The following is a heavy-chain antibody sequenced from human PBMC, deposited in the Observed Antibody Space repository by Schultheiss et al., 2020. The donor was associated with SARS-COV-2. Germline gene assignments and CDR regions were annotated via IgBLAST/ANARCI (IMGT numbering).Heavy chain of an antibody. V-gene: IGHV3-33*08. J-gene: IGHJ4*02. D-gene: IGHD3-22*01. CDR1: GFTFSNYA. CDR3: ARDLSGSGYFY. Sequence: GESLKISCAASGFTFSNYAMHWVRQAPGKGLEWVAVIWYDGSNTYYADSVKGRFTISRDNSKNTLYLQMNSLRAEDTAVYYCARDLSGSGYFYWGQGTLVTVSS. CDR2: IWYDGSNT.